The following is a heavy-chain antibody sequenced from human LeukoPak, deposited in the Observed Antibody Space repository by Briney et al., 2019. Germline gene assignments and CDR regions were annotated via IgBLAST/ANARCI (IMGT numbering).Heavy chain of an antibody. Sequence: ASETLSLTCAVYGGSFGGYYWSWIRQSPGKGLEWIGEINHSGSINYNPSFKSRVTISVDTSKNQFSLKLSSVTAADTAVYYCARGGDSSAYYLLDAFDIWGQGTMVTVSS. D-gene: IGHD3-22*01. CDR3: ARGGDSSAYYLLDAFDI. CDR2: INHSGSI. V-gene: IGHV4-34*01. J-gene: IGHJ3*02. CDR1: GGSFGGYY.